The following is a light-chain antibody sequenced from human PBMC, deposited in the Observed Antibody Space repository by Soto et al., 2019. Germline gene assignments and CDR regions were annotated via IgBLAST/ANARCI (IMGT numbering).Light chain of an antibody. CDR1: QSVSSN. Sequence: EIVMTQSPATLSVSPGERATLSCRASQSVSSNLAWYQQKPGKAPRLLIYGASTRATGIPARFSGSGSGTEFTLPISSLQSEDFSVYYCQQYNNWHPWTFGQGTKVEIK. CDR3: QQYNNWHPWT. V-gene: IGKV3-15*01. CDR2: GAS. J-gene: IGKJ1*01.